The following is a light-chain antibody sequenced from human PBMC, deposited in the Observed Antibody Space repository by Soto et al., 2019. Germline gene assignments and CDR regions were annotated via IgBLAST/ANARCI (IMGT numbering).Light chain of an antibody. CDR3: SSYAGIVTYV. Sequence: QSALTQPASVSGSPGQSITISCTGTSSDIGSYNLVSWYQQYPGKAPKLMIYEVNKRFSGVSNRFSGSKSGTTASLTISGLQAEDEADYYCSSYAGIVTYVFGSGTKLTVL. V-gene: IGLV2-23*02. J-gene: IGLJ1*01. CDR1: SSDIGSYNL. CDR2: EVN.